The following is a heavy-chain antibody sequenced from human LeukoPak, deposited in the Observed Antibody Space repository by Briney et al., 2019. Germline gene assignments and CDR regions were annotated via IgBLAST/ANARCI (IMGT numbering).Heavy chain of an antibody. J-gene: IGHJ4*02. CDR3: AKARGDSYGHFQY. CDR1: GFTVITND. D-gene: IGHD5-18*01. V-gene: IGHV3-53*01. Sequence: GGSLRLSCAASGFTVITNDMTWVRQAPGKGLEWVSVLYSDGNTKYADSVKGRLTISRDNSKNTLYLQMNSLRAEDTAVYYCAKARGDSYGHFQYWGQGTLVTVSS. CDR2: LYSDGNT.